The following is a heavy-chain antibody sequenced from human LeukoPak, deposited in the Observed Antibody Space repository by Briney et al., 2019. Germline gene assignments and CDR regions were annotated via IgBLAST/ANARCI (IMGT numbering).Heavy chain of an antibody. CDR2: IIPILGIA. CDR1: GGTFSSYA. V-gene: IGHV1-69*04. Sequence: SVKVSCKASGGTFSSYAISWVRQAPGQGLEWMGRIIPILGIANYAQKFQGRVTITADKSTSTAYMELSSLRSEVTAVYYCARAGTGDYYYYGMDVWGQGTTVTVSS. CDR3: ARAGTGDYYYYGMDV. J-gene: IGHJ6*02. D-gene: IGHD3/OR15-3a*01.